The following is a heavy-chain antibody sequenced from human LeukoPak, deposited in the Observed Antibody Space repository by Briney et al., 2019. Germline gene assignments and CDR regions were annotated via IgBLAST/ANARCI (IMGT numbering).Heavy chain of an antibody. J-gene: IGHJ5*02. CDR2: IIPILGIA. CDR1: GGTFSSYT. V-gene: IGHV1-69*04. D-gene: IGHD3-3*01. CDR3: ARDLNDFWSGNNWFDP. Sequence: SSVKVSCKASGGTFSSYTISWVRQAPGQELEWMGSIIPILGIANYAQKFQGRVTITADKSTSTAYMELSSLRSEDTAVYYCARDLNDFWSGNNWFDPWGQGTLVTVSS.